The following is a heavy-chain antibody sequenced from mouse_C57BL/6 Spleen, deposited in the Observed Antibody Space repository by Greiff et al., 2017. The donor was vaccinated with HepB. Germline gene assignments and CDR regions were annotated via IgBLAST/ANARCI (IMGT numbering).Heavy chain of an antibody. V-gene: IGHV1-82*01. Sequence: VQLQQSGPELVKPGASVKISCKASGYAFSSSWMNWVKQRPGKGLEWIGRIYPGDGDTNYNGKFKGKATLTADKSSSTAYMQLSSLTSEESAVYFCARGDYYRSSFDYWGQGTTLTVSS. D-gene: IGHD1-1*01. J-gene: IGHJ2*01. CDR2: IYPGDGDT. CDR1: GYAFSSSW. CDR3: ARGDYYRSSFDY.